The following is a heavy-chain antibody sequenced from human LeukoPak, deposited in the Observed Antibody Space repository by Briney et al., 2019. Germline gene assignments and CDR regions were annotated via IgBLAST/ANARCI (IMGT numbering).Heavy chain of an antibody. Sequence: ASVKVSCKASGYTLTGYYMHWVRQAPGQGLEWMGWINPNSGGTNYAQKFQGRVTMTRDTSISTAYMELSRLRSDDTAVYYCARAGTRGYSYRNWFDPRGQGTLVTVSS. V-gene: IGHV1-2*02. CDR1: GYTLTGYY. CDR2: INPNSGGT. D-gene: IGHD5-18*01. J-gene: IGHJ5*02. CDR3: ARAGTRGYSYRNWFDP.